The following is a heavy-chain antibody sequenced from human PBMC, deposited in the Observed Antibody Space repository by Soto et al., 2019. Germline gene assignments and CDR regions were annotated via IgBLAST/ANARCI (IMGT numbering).Heavy chain of an antibody. D-gene: IGHD6-13*01. V-gene: IGHV4-59*08. CDR3: ARHDTTPGIAAAGLDY. CDR1: GGSISSYY. Sequence: SETLSLTCTVSGGSISSYYWSWIRQPPGKGLEWIGYIYYSGSTNYNPSLKSRVTISVDTSKNQFSLKLSSVTAADTAVYYCARHDTTPGIAAAGLDYWGQGTLVTVSS. J-gene: IGHJ4*02. CDR2: IYYSGST.